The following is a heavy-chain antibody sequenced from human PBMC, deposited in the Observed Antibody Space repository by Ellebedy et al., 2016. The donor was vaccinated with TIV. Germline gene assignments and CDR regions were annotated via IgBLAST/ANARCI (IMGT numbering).Heavy chain of an antibody. V-gene: IGHV3-11*01. CDR2: ISGSGTTM. CDR1: GFTFSDYY. J-gene: IGHJ3*01. D-gene: IGHD6-19*01. Sequence: PGGSLRLSCAASGFTFSDYYMSWIRQAPGKGLEWLSYISGSGTTMSVADSVKGRFTISRDNAKNSLYLQMNSLRAEDTAIYYCARVVPVAAVFDVWGQGTMVTVSS. CDR3: ARVVPVAAVFDV.